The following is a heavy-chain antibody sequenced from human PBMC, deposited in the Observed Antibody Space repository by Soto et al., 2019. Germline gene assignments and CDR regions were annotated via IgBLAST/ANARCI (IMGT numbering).Heavy chain of an antibody. Sequence: PSETLSLTCTVSGGSVSSGSYYWSWIRQPPGKGLVWIGYIYYSGSTNYNPSLKSRVTISVDTSKNQFSLKLSSVTAADTAVYYCARGLTPIGFLSGNPYYYYDGMDVWGQGTTVTVSS. CDR2: IYYSGST. CDR1: GGSVSSGSYY. J-gene: IGHJ6*02. V-gene: IGHV4-61*01. D-gene: IGHD3-3*01. CDR3: ARGLTPIGFLSGNPYYYYDGMDV.